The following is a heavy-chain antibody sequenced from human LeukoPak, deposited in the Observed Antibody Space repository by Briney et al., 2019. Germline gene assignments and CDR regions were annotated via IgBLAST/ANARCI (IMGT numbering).Heavy chain of an antibody. CDR1: GYTFTSYG. CDR2: ISAYNGNT. Sequence: GASVKVSCKASGYTFTSYGISWVRQAPGQGLEWMGWISAYNGNTNYAQKLQGRVTMTTDTSTSTAYMELSSLRSEDTAVYYCATDTYSSSWYYYGMDVWGQGTTVTVSS. V-gene: IGHV1-18*04. CDR3: ATDTYSSSWYYYGMDV. D-gene: IGHD6-13*01. J-gene: IGHJ6*02.